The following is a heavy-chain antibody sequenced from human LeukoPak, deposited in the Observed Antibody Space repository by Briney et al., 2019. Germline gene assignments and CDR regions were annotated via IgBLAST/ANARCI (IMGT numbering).Heavy chain of an antibody. Sequence: GGSLRLSCAASGLTVSSNSMSWVRQAPGKGLEWVSFIYSGGSTYYADSVKGRFTISRDNSKSTLYLQMNSLRAEDTAVYYCAKDRHAPGRYCSSTICFPFDPWGQGTLVTVSS. CDR3: AKDRHAPGRYCSSTICFPFDP. CDR1: GLTVSSNS. D-gene: IGHD2-2*01. CDR2: IYSGGST. V-gene: IGHV3-53*01. J-gene: IGHJ5*02.